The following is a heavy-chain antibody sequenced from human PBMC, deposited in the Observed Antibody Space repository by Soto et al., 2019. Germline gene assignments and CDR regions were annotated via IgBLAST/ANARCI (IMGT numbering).Heavy chain of an antibody. D-gene: IGHD2-15*01. CDR2: IRSNIYDGTT. Sequence: GGSLRLSCIASGFTFRDFAISWFRQAPGKGLQWVSFIRSNIYDGTTEYAPSVRGRFTISRDDSKTVAYLQMNSLEAGDTGVYYCTRVSPDCSDGSCYPLNWGQGTLVTVSS. CDR3: TRVSPDCSDGSCYPLN. CDR1: GFTFRDFA. J-gene: IGHJ4*02. V-gene: IGHV3-49*03.